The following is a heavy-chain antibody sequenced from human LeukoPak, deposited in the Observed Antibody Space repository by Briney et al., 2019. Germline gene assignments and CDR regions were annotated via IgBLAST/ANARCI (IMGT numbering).Heavy chain of an antibody. J-gene: IGHJ5*02. CDR3: ARGSVLWFGELFLTNWFDP. CDR2: INTNTGNP. Sequence: ASVKVSCKASGYTSTSYAMNWVRQAPGQGLEWMGWINTNTGNPTYAQGFTGRFVFSLDTSVSTAYLQISSLKAEDTAVYYCARGSVLWFGELFLTNWFDPWGQGTLVTVSS. D-gene: IGHD3-10*01. V-gene: IGHV7-4-1*02. CDR1: GYTSTSYA.